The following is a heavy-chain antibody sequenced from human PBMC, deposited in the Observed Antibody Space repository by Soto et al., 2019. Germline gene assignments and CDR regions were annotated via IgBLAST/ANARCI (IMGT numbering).Heavy chain of an antibody. V-gene: IGHV1-69*01. J-gene: IGHJ6*04. CDR2: VITYFGTA. CDR1: GGTFSTYS. CDR3: ARVRIAFRRRGGHYYEDGMDV. Sequence: EQLVQSGAAVKKPGSSVKVSCEASGGTFSTYSISWGRQAPGHGLEWMREVITYFGTANHAQKFQGRVTVTVDASTSTAYMELRSLRSADTALEYCARVRIAFRRRGGHYYEDGMDVWGEGTRVTVSS. D-gene: IGHD3-3*01.